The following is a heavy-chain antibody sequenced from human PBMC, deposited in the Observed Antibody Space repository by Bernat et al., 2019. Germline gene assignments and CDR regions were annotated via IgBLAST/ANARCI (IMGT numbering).Heavy chain of an antibody. CDR3: ARCVVVAASHRYYFDY. J-gene: IGHJ4*02. D-gene: IGHD2-15*01. Sequence: QVQLHASGPGLVKPSGTLSPTCAVSGGSISSSNWWSWVRQPPGKGLEWIGEIYHSGRTNYNPSLTSRVTISVDKSKNQFSLKLSALTAADTAVYYCARCVVVAASHRYYFDYWGQGTLVTVSS. CDR1: GGSISSSNW. CDR2: IYHSGRT. V-gene: IGHV4-4*02.